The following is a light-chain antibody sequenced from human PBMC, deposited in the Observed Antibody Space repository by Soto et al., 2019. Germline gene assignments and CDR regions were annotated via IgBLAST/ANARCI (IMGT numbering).Light chain of an antibody. J-gene: IGLJ3*02. CDR2: RSN. Sequence: QSVLTQPTSASGTPGQRVTISCSGSSSNIGSDTVNWYQQLPGTAPKLLIHRSNQRPSGVPGRFSGSKSGTSASLAISGLQSEDEADYYCASWDASLNGWVFGGGTKLTVL. CDR1: SSNIGSDT. V-gene: IGLV1-44*01. CDR3: ASWDASLNGWV.